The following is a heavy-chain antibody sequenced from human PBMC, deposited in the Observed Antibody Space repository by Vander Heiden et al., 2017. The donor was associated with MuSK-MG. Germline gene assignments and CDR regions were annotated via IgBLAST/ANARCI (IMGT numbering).Heavy chain of an antibody. D-gene: IGHD6-19*01. CDR2: IYYSEST. J-gene: IGHJ4*02. Sequence: QLQLPESGPGLVKPSETLSHTRPVSRGSISRSSYYWGWLRHPPGKGLEGIGSIYYSESTYYNPSLKSRVTISMDTSKTQFSLKLSSVTAADTAVYYCARDHRYSSGWLGYWGQGTLVTVSS. CDR3: ARDHRYSSGWLGY. CDR1: RGSISRSSYY. V-gene: IGHV4-39*07.